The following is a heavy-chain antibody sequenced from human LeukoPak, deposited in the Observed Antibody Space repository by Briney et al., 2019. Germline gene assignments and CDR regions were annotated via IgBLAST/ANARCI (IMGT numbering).Heavy chain of an antibody. CDR1: GFSFSSYA. D-gene: IGHD6-13*01. CDR3: ARGGSSWYLHYYYGMDV. Sequence: PGGSLRLSCAASGFSFSSYAMSWVRQAPGKGLEWVSGIVGSGGSTYYADSVKGRFTISRDDSKNTLYLQMNSLRAEDTAVYYCARGGSSWYLHYYYGMDVWGQGTTVTVSS. CDR2: IVGSGGST. V-gene: IGHV3-23*01. J-gene: IGHJ6*02.